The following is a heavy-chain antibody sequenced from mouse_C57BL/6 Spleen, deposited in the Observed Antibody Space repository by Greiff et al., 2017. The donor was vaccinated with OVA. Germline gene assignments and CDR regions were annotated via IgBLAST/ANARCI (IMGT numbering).Heavy chain of an antibody. V-gene: IGHV5-17*01. CDR2: ISSGSSTI. CDR3: ARRDYDVDYYAMDY. Sequence: EVHLVESGGGLVKPGGSLKLSCAASGFTFSDYGMHWVRQAPEKGLEWVAYISSGSSTIYYADTVKGRFTLPRDNATNTLFLQRTSLRSEDTAMYYCARRDYDVDYYAMDYWGQGTSVTVSS. J-gene: IGHJ4*01. D-gene: IGHD2-4*01. CDR1: GFTFSDYG.